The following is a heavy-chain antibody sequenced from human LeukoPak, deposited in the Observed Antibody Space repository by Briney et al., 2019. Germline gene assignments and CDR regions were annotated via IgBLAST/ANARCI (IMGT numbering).Heavy chain of an antibody. J-gene: IGHJ4*02. D-gene: IGHD1-26*01. V-gene: IGHV3-7*01. Sequence: GGSLRLSCAASGFTFSSYEMNWVRQAPGKGLEWVANMNEDGSEKYYVDSLKGRFTISRDNSKNSLYLQMNSLTAEDTAVYYCARVIVGSDTELDFWGQGTLVTVSS. CDR2: MNEDGSEK. CDR1: GFTFSSYE. CDR3: ARVIVGSDTELDF.